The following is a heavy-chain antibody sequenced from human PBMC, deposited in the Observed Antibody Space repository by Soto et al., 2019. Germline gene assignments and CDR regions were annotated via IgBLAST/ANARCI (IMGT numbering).Heavy chain of an antibody. V-gene: IGHV3-48*01. CDR2: ISSSSSTI. J-gene: IGHJ4*02. D-gene: IGHD4-17*01. CDR3: ARDLNYGVFDY. CDR1: GFTFSSYS. Sequence: EVQLVESGGGLVQPGGSLRLSCAASGFTFSSYSMNWVRQAPGKGLEWVSYISSSSSTIYYADSVKGRFTISRDNAKNSLYLQMISLRAEDTAVYYCARDLNYGVFDYWGQGTRVTVSS.